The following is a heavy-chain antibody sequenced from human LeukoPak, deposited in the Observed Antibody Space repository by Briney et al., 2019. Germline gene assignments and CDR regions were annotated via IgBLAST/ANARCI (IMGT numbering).Heavy chain of an antibody. J-gene: IGHJ3*02. CDR3: ARDLSLGDAFDM. CDR2: ISGSGGST. D-gene: IGHD5/OR15-5a*01. V-gene: IGHV3-23*01. Sequence: PGGSLRLSCAASGFTFSSYAMSWVRQAPGKGLEWVSAISGSGGSTYHADSVKGRFTISRDDAKNTLSLQMNSLRAEDTAVYYCARDLSLGDAFDMWGQGTTVTVSS. CDR1: GFTFSSYA.